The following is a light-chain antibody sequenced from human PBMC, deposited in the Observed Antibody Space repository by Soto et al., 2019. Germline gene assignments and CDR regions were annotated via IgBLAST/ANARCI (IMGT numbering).Light chain of an antibody. V-gene: IGLV1-44*01. J-gene: IGLJ1*01. CDR1: SSNVGKNI. CDR2: STD. CDR3: AAWDDGRNDLYV. Sequence: QSALTQPPSASGTPGQTVTISCSGSSSNVGKNIVNWYQQVPGTAPKLLIYSTDQRPSGVPDRFSGSKSGTSASLAISGLQSEDEADYSCAAWDDGRNDLYVIGSGTKVTVL.